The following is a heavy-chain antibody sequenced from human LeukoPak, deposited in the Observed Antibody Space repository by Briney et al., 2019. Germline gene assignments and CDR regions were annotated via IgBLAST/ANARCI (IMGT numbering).Heavy chain of an antibody. Sequence: PGGSLRLSCAASGLTFSDYYMDWVRQPPGKGLEWVGRIRNKANRHTTEYAASVKGRFSISRDDSKNSLYLQMNSLKTEDTAVYYCTRGHDSFDSWGQGTLVTVSS. CDR2: IRNKANRHTT. D-gene: IGHD3-3*01. CDR1: GLTFSDYY. J-gene: IGHJ4*02. V-gene: IGHV3-72*01. CDR3: TRGHDSFDS.